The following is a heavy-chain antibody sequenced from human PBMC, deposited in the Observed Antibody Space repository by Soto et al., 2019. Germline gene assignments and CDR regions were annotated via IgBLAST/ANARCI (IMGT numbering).Heavy chain of an antibody. Sequence: SLRLSCAASGFTFSSYAMSWVRQAPGKGLEWVSAISGSGGSTYYADSVKGRFTISRDNSKNTLYLQMNSLRAEDTAVYYCAKFGLYDDYDRDAFDIWGQGTMVTVSS. CDR2: ISGSGGST. D-gene: IGHD4-17*01. CDR3: AKFGLYDDYDRDAFDI. J-gene: IGHJ3*02. V-gene: IGHV3-23*01. CDR1: GFTFSSYA.